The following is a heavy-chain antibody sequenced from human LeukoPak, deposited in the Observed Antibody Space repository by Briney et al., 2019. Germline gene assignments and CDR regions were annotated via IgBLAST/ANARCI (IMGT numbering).Heavy chain of an antibody. V-gene: IGHV3-30*02. D-gene: IGHD3-3*01. J-gene: IGHJ4*02. CDR3: AKDNVGSITIFGGPVDY. CDR2: LGHEGTNK. Sequence: PGRSLRLSCAASGFNFRISGIHWVRQAPGKGLAWVAFLGHEGTNKYYADPVKGRFTISRDNSKNTLYLQMNSLRAEDTAVYYCAKDNVGSITIFGGPVDYWGQGTLVTVSS. CDR1: GFNFRISG.